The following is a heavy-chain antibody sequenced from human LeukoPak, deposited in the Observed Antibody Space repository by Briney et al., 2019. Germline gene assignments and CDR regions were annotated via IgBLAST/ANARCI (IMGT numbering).Heavy chain of an antibody. CDR3: ARYCGDDHCYDH. CDR1: GFTFSNHW. D-gene: IGHD2-21*01. V-gene: IGHV3-15*01. J-gene: IGHJ4*02. CDR2: IKSKTDGGTT. Sequence: GGSLRLSCAASGFTFSNHWMTWVRQAPGKGLEWVGRIKSKTDGGTTDYAAPVKGRFTFSRDDSKNTLYLQMNSLKTEDTAVYHCARYCGDDHCYDHWGQGTLVTVSS.